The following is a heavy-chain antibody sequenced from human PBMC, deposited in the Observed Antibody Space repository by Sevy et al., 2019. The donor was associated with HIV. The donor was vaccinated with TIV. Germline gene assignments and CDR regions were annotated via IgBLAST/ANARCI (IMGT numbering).Heavy chain of an antibody. Sequence: ASVKVSCKVSGYTLTELSMHWVRQARGKGLEWMGSFDPEDGETIYAQNFQGRVTMTEDRSTDTAYMELSSLRSEDTAVYYCATTKDYYDSSGYPFDYWGQGTLVTVSS. V-gene: IGHV1-24*01. D-gene: IGHD3-22*01. CDR3: ATTKDYYDSSGYPFDY. CDR2: FDPEDGET. J-gene: IGHJ4*02. CDR1: GYTLTELS.